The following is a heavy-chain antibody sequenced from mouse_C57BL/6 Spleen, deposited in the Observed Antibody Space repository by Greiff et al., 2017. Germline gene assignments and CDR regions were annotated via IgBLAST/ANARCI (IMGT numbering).Heavy chain of an antibody. V-gene: IGHV1-19*01. CDR2: INPYNGGT. CDR3: ARERGYYDHMDY. D-gene: IGHD1-1*01. J-gene: IGHJ4*01. CDR1: GYTFTDYY. Sequence: VQLQQSGPVLVKPGASVKMSCKASGYTFTDYYMNWVKQSHGKSLEWIGVINPYNGGTSYNQKFKGKATLTVDKSSSTVYMELNSLTSEDSAVYYCARERGYYDHMDYWGQGTSVTVSS.